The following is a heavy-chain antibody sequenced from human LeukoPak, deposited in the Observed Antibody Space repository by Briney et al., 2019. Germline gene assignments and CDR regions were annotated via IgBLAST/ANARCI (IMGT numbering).Heavy chain of an antibody. CDR1: GFTFSSYA. J-gene: IGHJ6*02. D-gene: IGHD1/OR15-1a*01. CDR3: ARVGTYTLIDYYVMDV. CDR2: ISGSGGST. V-gene: IGHV3-23*01. Sequence: GGSLRLSCAASGFTFSSYAMSWVRQAPGKGLEWVSAISGSGGSTYYADSVKGRFTISRDNSKNTLYLQMNSLRAEDTAVYYCARVGTYTLIDYYVMDVWGQGTTVTVSS.